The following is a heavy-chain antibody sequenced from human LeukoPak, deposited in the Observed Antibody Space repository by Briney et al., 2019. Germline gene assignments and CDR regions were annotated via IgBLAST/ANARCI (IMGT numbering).Heavy chain of an antibody. J-gene: IGHJ4*02. CDR1: GGTFSSYA. CDR3: ASKRGYSYGLDY. CDR2: IIPIFGTA. Sequence: ASVKVSCMASGGTFSSYAISWVRQAPGQGLEWMGGIIPIFGTANYAQKFQGRVTITADESTSTGYMELSSLRSEDTAVYYCASKRGYSYGLDYWGQGTLVTVSS. D-gene: IGHD5-18*01. V-gene: IGHV1-69*13.